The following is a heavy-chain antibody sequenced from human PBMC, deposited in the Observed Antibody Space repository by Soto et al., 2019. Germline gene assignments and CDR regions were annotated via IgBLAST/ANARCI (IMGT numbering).Heavy chain of an antibody. J-gene: IGHJ4*02. CDR2: IYYSGST. CDR3: ARQVGVLLWFGELSAIDY. CDR1: GGSISSSSYY. V-gene: IGHV4-39*01. D-gene: IGHD3-10*01. Sequence: SETLSLTCTVSGGSISSSSYYWGWIRQPPGKGLEWIGSIYYSGSTYYNPSLKSRVTISVDTSKNQFSLKLSSVTAADTAVYYCARQVGVLLWFGELSAIDYWGQGTLVTVSS.